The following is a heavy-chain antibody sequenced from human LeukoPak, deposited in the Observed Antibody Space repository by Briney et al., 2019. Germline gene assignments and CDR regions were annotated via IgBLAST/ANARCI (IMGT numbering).Heavy chain of an antibody. CDR2: INTDGSST. Sequence: GGSLRLSCAASGFTFSSYWMHWVRQAPGKGLVWVSRINTDGSSTSYADSVKGRFTISRDNSKNTLYLQMNSLRAEDTAVYYCARAASYSQWFDPWGQGTLVTVSS. CDR3: ARAASYSQWFDP. J-gene: IGHJ5*02. CDR1: GFTFSSYW. V-gene: IGHV3-74*01. D-gene: IGHD1-26*01.